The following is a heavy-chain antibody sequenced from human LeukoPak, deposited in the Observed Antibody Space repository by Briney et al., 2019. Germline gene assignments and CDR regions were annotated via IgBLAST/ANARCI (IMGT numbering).Heavy chain of an antibody. J-gene: IGHJ6*03. Sequence: GASVKVSCKVSGYTFTDYYMHWVQQAPGKGLEWMGLVDPEDGETIYAEKFQGRVTITADTSTDTAYMELSGLRSEDTAVYYCATTSSAGYYYMDVWGKGTTVTVSS. CDR2: VDPEDGET. D-gene: IGHD3-10*01. CDR1: GYTFTDYY. CDR3: ATTSSAGYYYMDV. V-gene: IGHV1-69-2*01.